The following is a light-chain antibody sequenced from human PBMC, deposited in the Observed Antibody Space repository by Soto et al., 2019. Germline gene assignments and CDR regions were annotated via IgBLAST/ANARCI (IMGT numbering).Light chain of an antibody. Sequence: DIHRTQYPSSLSASVGDRFTITCRASQSISSYLNWYQQKPGKAPKLLIYAASSLQSGVPSRFSGSGSGTDFTLTISGLQAEDVAVYYCLHYFGRLALSFGGGTKVDI. CDR3: LHYFGRLALS. V-gene: IGKV1-39*01. CDR1: QSISSY. CDR2: AAS. J-gene: IGKJ4*01.